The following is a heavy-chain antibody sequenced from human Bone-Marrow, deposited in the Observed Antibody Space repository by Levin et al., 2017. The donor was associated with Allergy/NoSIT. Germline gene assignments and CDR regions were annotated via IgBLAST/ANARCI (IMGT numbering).Heavy chain of an antibody. CDR2: IVNSGST. CDR1: GFTFSSYA. Sequence: ASVKVSCAASGFTFSSYAMSWVRQAPGKGLEWISSIVNSGSTYYADSVKGRFTISRDNSKNTLYLQMNSLRAEDTAEYYCAKGSTTGTTRSDYWGQGTLVTVSS. D-gene: IGHD1-1*01. V-gene: IGHV3-23*01. J-gene: IGHJ4*02. CDR3: AKGSTTGTTRSDY.